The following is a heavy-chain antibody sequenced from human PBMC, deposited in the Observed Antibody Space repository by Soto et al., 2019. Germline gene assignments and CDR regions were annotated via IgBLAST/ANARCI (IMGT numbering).Heavy chain of an antibody. CDR1: GFTFSSYG. D-gene: IGHD3-10*01. J-gene: IGHJ4*02. CDR3: ARDRHYPRDYFHY. Sequence: GGSLRLSCAASGFTFSSYGIHWVRQAPGKGLGWVAVIWYDGRNKYYADSVKGRFTISRDNSKNTLYLQMNSLRAEDTAVYYCARDRHYPRDYFHYWGQGTLVTVSS. CDR2: IWYDGRNK. V-gene: IGHV3-33*01.